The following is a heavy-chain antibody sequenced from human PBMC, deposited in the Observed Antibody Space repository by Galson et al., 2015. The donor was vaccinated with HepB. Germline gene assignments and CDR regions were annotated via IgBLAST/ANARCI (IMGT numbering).Heavy chain of an antibody. D-gene: IGHD3-22*01. CDR2: IKQDGSEK. V-gene: IGHV3-7*03. J-gene: IGHJ6*02. CDR1: GFTFSSYW. Sequence: SLRLSCAASGFTFSSYWMSWVRQAPGKGLEWVANIKQDGSEKYYVDSVKGRFTISRDNAKNSLYLQMNSLRAEDTAVYYCARDDSSGYFNYYYYGMDVWGQGTTVTVSS. CDR3: ARDDSSGYFNYYYYGMDV.